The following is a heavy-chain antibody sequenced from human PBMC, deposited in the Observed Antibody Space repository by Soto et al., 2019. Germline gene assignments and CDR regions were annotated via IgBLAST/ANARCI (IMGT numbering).Heavy chain of an antibody. CDR2: ISGSGGST. V-gene: IGHV3-23*01. Sequence: GSLRLSCAASGFTFSSYAMSWVRQAPGKGLEWVSAISGSGGSTYYADSVKGRFTISRDNSKNTLYLQMNSLRAEDTAVYYCAKGLDSSSWYVDYGMDVWGQGTTVTVSS. J-gene: IGHJ6*02. CDR1: GFTFSSYA. CDR3: AKGLDSSSWYVDYGMDV. D-gene: IGHD6-13*01.